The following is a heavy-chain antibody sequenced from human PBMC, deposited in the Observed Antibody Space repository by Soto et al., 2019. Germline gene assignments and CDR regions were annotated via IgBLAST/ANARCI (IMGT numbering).Heavy chain of an antibody. V-gene: IGHV3-7*03. CDR2: IKQDGSEK. Sequence: EVQLVESGGGLVQPGGSLRLSCAASGFTFSSYWMSWVRQAPGKGLEWVANIKQDGSEKYYVDSVKGRFTISRDNAKNSLYLQMNSLRAEDTAVYYCARFGGSSSVHYYYYGMDVWGQGTTVTVSS. CDR3: ARFGGSSSVHYYYYGMDV. D-gene: IGHD6-6*01. CDR1: GFTFSSYW. J-gene: IGHJ6*02.